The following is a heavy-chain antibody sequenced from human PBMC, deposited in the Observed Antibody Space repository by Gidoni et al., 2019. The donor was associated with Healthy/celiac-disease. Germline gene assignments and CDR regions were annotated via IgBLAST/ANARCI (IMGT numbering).Heavy chain of an antibody. CDR2: IYYSGST. CDR3: ATTYYDFWSGYYYYFDY. Sequence: GWIRQPPGKGLEWIGSIYYSGSTYYNPSLKSRVTISVDTSKNQFSLKLSSVTAADTAVYYCATTYYDFWSGYYYYFDYWGQGTLVTVSS. D-gene: IGHD3-3*01. V-gene: IGHV4-39*01. J-gene: IGHJ4*02.